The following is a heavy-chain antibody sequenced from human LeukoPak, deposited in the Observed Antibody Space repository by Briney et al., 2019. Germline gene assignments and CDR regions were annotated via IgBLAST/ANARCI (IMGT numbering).Heavy chain of an antibody. CDR1: GLTFSSYW. CDR2: INQDGSQK. CDR3: ASHSGYYFYFDY. Sequence: GGSLRLSCAASGLTFSSYWMSWVRQAPGKGLESVANINQDGSQKYYVDSVKGRFTISRDDAKNSLYLQMNSLRAEDTAVYYCASHSGYYFYFDYWGQGTLVTVSS. J-gene: IGHJ4*02. D-gene: IGHD3-22*01. V-gene: IGHV3-7*01.